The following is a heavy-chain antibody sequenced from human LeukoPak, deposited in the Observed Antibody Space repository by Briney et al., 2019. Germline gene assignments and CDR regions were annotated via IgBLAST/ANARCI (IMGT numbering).Heavy chain of an antibody. CDR2: IIPIFGTA. CDR1: GGTFSSYA. D-gene: IGHD6-13*01. CDR3: AREIAAAGMGLDY. J-gene: IGHJ4*02. Sequence: SVKVSCKASGGTFSSYAISWVRQTPGQGLEWMGGIIPIFGTANYAQKFQGRVTITADESTSTAYMELSSLRSEDTAVYYCAREIAAAGMGLDYWGQGTLVTVSS. V-gene: IGHV1-69*13.